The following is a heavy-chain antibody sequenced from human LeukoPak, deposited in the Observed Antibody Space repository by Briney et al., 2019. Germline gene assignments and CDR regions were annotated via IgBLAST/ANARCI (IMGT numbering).Heavy chain of an antibody. V-gene: IGHV3-48*01. Sequence: GGSLRLSCAASGFTFTMFGMNWVRQAPGKGLEWVSYIDARSGIVYYADSVQGRFTISRDDAKDSVFLQMNSLRVDDTAVYYCARSFGVVIITSPYFQHWGQGTLVTVSS. CDR1: GFTFTMFG. CDR3: ARSFGVVIITSPYFQH. J-gene: IGHJ1*01. D-gene: IGHD3-3*01. CDR2: IDARSGIV.